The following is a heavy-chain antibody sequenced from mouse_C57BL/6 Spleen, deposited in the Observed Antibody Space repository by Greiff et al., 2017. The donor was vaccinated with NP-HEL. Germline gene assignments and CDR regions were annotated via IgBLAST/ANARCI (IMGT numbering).Heavy chain of an antibody. D-gene: IGHD2-4*01. CDR2: IYPGNGDT. Sequence: LQQSGAELVRPGASVKMSCKASGYTFTSYNMHWVKQTPRQGLEWIGAIYPGNGDTSYTQKFKGKATLTVDKSSSTAYMQLSSLTSEDSAVYCCARKHYDYDEDGAWFAYWGQGTLVTVSA. CDR1: GYTFTSYN. J-gene: IGHJ3*01. CDR3: ARKHYDYDEDGAWFAY. V-gene: IGHV1-12*01.